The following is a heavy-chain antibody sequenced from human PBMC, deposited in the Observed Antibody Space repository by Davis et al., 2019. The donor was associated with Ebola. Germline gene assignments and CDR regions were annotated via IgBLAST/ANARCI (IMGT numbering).Heavy chain of an antibody. J-gene: IGHJ3*02. Sequence: MPSETLSLTCTVSGASISSRSYYWGWIRQPPGNGLEWAGSSSYVDNTHYYNPSLRRRVTISVDTSRNQFSLKLSSATAADTAVYYCARTWYSGTYYDAYDIWGQGTMVAVSS. CDR2: SSYVDNT. D-gene: IGHD1-26*01. CDR3: ARTWYSGTYYDAYDI. CDR1: GASISSRSYY. V-gene: IGHV4-39*01.